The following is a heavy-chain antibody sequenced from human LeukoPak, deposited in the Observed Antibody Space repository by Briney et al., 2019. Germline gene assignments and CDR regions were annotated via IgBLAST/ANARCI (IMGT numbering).Heavy chain of an antibody. D-gene: IGHD4-17*01. CDR1: GGSISSYY. V-gene: IGHV4-59*01. CDR2: IYYSGST. CDR3: ARAGDYGNFQH. Sequence: SETLSLTCTVSGGSISSYYWSWIRQPPGKGLEWIGYIYYSGSTNYNPSLKSRVTISVDTSKNQFSLKLSSVTAADTAVYYCARAGDYGNFQHWGQGTLVTVCS. J-gene: IGHJ1*01.